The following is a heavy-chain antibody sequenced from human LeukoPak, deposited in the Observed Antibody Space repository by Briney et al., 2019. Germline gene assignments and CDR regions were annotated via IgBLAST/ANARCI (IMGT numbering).Heavy chain of an antibody. D-gene: IGHD1-1*01. CDR2: LRGNGDT. J-gene: IGHJ4*02. Sequence: GGPLTLSCATSGFTFSTYAMGWVREAPARGLEWVSSLRGNGDTFYADSVKGRFTLSRDESRNTVYLQLNNLRVEDTAEYYCAEASWVSNADAVLWGQGTVVTVSS. CDR1: GFTFSTYA. V-gene: IGHV3-23*01. CDR3: AEASWVSNADAVL.